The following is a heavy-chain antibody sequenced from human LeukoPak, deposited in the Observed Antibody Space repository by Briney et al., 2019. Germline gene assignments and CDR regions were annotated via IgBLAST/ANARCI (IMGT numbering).Heavy chain of an antibody. D-gene: IGHD3-22*01. V-gene: IGHV4-30-4*01. Sequence: SQTLSLTCTVSGGSISSGDYYWSWIRQPPGKGLEWIGYTYYSGSTYYNPSLKNRVSISADTSKNQFSLNLSSVTAADTAVYYCARPYYYDSRIDPWGQGTLVTVSS. CDR2: TYYSGST. CDR1: GGSISSGDYY. CDR3: ARPYYYDSRIDP. J-gene: IGHJ5*02.